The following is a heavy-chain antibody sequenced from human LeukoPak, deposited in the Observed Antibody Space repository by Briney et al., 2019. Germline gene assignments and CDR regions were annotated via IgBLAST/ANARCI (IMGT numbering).Heavy chain of an antibody. Sequence: SETLSLTCAVYGGSFSGYYWSWIRQPPGKGLEWTGEINHSGSTNYNPSLKSRVTISVDTSKNQFSLKLSSVTAADTAVYYCARRGGYSGYDLGPDPWGQGTLVTVSS. CDR3: ARRGGYSGYDLGPDP. CDR2: INHSGST. V-gene: IGHV4-34*01. J-gene: IGHJ5*02. D-gene: IGHD5-12*01. CDR1: GGSFSGYY.